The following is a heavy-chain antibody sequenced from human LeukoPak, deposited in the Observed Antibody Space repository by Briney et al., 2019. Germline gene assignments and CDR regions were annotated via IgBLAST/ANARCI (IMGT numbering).Heavy chain of an antibody. J-gene: IGHJ4*02. Sequence: GESLKSSCKGSGYSFTTYWSGWVRQMPAKGLWWGGIISTGDSDTRYSPPFQGQVTISADKSISTAYLQWSSLKASDTAMYYCARPGRDGYNYLAYWGQGTLVTVSS. CDR1: GYSFTTYW. V-gene: IGHV5-51*01. CDR3: ARPGRDGYNYLAY. D-gene: IGHD5-24*01. CDR2: ISTGDSDT.